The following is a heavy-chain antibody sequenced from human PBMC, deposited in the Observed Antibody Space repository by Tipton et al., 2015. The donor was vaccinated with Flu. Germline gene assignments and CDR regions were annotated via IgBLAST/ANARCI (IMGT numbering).Heavy chain of an antibody. CDR1: GFSLASYC. CDR2: IYPGAVGT. J-gene: IGHJ4*02. Sequence: EVQLVQSGAEVKKPGESLRISCKGSGFSLASYCIAWVRQMPGKGLEWMGVIYPGAVGTSYSPSFQGQVTISADLSINTAYLQWSSLKASDSAIFYCARLHLVENTKTTYYFDFWGQGSLVAVSS. V-gene: IGHV5-51*01. D-gene: IGHD1-1*01. CDR3: ARLHLVENTKTTYYFDF.